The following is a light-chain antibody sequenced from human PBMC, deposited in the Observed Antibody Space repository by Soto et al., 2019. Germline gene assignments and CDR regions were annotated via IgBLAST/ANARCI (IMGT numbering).Light chain of an antibody. CDR1: QSISRS. J-gene: IGKJ5*01. Sequence: EILLTQSPAILSVSPGERATLSCRASQSISRSLAWYQQKPGQAPRLPIYGASNRATGIPDRFSGSGSGTDFTLTIARLEHEDFAVYYCQQYGDSPRTFGQGTRLEI. CDR2: GAS. V-gene: IGKV3-20*01. CDR3: QQYGDSPRT.